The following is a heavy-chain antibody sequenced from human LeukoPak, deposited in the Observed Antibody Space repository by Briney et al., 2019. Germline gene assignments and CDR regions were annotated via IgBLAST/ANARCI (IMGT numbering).Heavy chain of an antibody. J-gene: IGHJ4*02. CDR3: ASSTMVPGVIILEFDY. CDR1: GYTFTSYG. CDR2: MSAYNGNT. V-gene: IGHV1-18*04. D-gene: IGHD3-10*01. Sequence: ASVKVSCKPSGYTFTSYGISWVGQAPGQGLEWRGGMSAYNGNTNYAQKLQGRVTMTTDTSTSTAYMELRSLRSDDTAVYYCASSTMVPGVIILEFDYWGQGTLVTVSS.